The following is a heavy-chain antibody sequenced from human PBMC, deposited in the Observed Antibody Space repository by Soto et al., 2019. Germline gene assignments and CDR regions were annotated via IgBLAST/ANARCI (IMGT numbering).Heavy chain of an antibody. J-gene: IGHJ6*02. CDR3: ARDTRIVVVPAAIYYYYGMDV. V-gene: IGHV4-61*01. D-gene: IGHD2-2*01. CDR1: GGSVSSGSYY. CDR2: IYYSGST. Sequence: QVQLQESGPGLVKPSETLSLTCTVSGGSVSSGSYYWSWIRQPPGKGLEWIVYIYYSGSTNYNPALKSRVTISVDTSKNQFSLKLRSVTAADTAVYYCARDTRIVVVPAAIYYYYGMDVWGQGTTVTVSS.